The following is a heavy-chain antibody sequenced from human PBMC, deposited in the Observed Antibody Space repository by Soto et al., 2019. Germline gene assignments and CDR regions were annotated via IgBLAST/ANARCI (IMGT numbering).Heavy chain of an antibody. J-gene: IGHJ1*01. D-gene: IGHD3-16*01. CDR3: AINRGGYCQH. V-gene: IGHV3-11*01. CDR1: GFTFSDYY. CDR2: ISGSSGTI. Sequence: QVQLVEAGGGLVKPGGSLRLSCAASGFTFSDYYMSWIRQAPGKGLEWVSYISGSSGTIDYADSLKGRFTISRDNAKNSLYLQMSSVRAEDTAVYYCAINRGGYCQHWGQGTLVIVSS.